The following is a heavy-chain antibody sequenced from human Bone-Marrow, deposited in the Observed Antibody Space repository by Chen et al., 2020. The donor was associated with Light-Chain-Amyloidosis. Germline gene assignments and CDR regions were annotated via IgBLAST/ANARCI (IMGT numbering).Heavy chain of an antibody. V-gene: IGHV4-39*07. Sequence: QVQLQLSGPGLVKPSETLSLKCSVSGDSITSSTDYWGWIRQPPGKGLEYIASIYSSGSSYYKPSLKSRVTISVDTSKNQFSLRLTPATAADTAVYYCAKEVKWGWDWSWGQGTLVTVSS. CDR3: AKEVKWGWDWS. CDR1: GDSITSSTDY. CDR2: IYSSGSS. J-gene: IGHJ4*02. D-gene: IGHD7-27*01.